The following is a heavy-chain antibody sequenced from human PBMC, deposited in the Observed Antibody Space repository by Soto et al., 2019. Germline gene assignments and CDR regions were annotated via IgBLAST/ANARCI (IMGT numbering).Heavy chain of an antibody. CDR2: ISASESST. Sequence: GGALRLSCAASGFIFSHYAMTWVRQAPGKGLEWVSTISASESSTYYADSVKGRFTVSRDNSRNTLYLQMNSLRAEDTAVYYCAKKYSYGSGTYLFHFDYWGQGTLVTVSS. CDR3: AKKYSYGSGTYLFHFDY. J-gene: IGHJ4*02. D-gene: IGHD3-10*01. V-gene: IGHV3-23*01. CDR1: GFIFSHYA.